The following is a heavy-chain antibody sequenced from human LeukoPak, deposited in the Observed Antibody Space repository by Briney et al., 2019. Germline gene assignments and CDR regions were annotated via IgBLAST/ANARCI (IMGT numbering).Heavy chain of an antibody. CDR2: IKPDSGDT. CDR3: VRDRPHNWFDP. Sequence: EASVKVSCKASGYTFSGYYIHWVRQAPGRGLEWMGLIKPDSGDTNYAQNFRGRVTMARDTSITTAYMELNRLTSDDTAVYYCVRDRPHNWFDPWGQGTLVTVSS. V-gene: IGHV1-2*02. J-gene: IGHJ5*02. CDR1: GYTFSGYY.